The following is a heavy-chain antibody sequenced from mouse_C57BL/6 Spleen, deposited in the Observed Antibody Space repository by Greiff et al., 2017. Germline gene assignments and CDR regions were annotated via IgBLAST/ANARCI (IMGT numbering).Heavy chain of an antibody. Sequence: QVQLKESGAELVRPGASVKLSCKASGYTFTDYYINWVKQRPGQGLEWIARIYPGCGNTYYNEKFKGKATLTAEKSSSTAYMQLSSLTSEDASVYFCARSDGNYWCAYWGQGTLVTVSA. CDR2: IYPGCGNT. CDR1: GYTFTDYY. V-gene: IGHV1-76*01. CDR3: ARSDGNYWCAY. J-gene: IGHJ3*01. D-gene: IGHD2-1*01.